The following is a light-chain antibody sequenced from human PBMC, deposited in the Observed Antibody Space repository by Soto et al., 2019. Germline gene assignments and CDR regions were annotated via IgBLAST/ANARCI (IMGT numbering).Light chain of an antibody. CDR2: KAS. Sequence: SQMTQSPSTQSQSLGDRVTITLRASKTISSWLAWYQQKPGKAPRLLIYKASTLKSGVPSRFSGSGSGTEFTLTISSLQPDDFATYYCQHYDSSSEAFGQGTKVDIK. V-gene: IGKV1-5*03. CDR3: QHYDSSSEA. CDR1: KTISSW. J-gene: IGKJ1*01.